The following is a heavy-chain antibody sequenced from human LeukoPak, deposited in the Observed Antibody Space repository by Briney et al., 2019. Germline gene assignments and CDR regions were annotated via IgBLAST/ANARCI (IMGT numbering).Heavy chain of an antibody. CDR3: ATDTGYSSSGGAFDI. CDR2: VDPEDGET. CDR1: GYTFTDYY. V-gene: IGHV1-69-2*01. D-gene: IGHD6-13*01. J-gene: IGHJ3*02. Sequence: GASVKVSCKASGYTFTDYYMHWVQQAPGKGLEWMGLVDPEDGETIYAEKFQGRVTITADTSTDTAYMELSSLRSEDTAVYYCATDTGYSSSGGAFDIWGQGTMVTVSS.